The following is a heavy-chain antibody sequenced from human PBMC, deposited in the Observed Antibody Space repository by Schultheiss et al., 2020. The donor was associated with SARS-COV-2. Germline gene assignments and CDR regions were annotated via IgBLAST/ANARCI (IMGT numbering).Heavy chain of an antibody. Sequence: GGSLRLSCAASGFTFSSYWMHWVRQAPGKGLEWVAVISYDGSDKYYTDSVKGRFTISRDTSKNTMYLQMNSLRSEDTAVYYCAREPVDGFDIWGQGTVVTVSS. V-gene: IGHV3-30*10. CDR2: ISYDGSDK. J-gene: IGHJ3*02. CDR1: GFTFSSYW. CDR3: AREPVDGFDI.